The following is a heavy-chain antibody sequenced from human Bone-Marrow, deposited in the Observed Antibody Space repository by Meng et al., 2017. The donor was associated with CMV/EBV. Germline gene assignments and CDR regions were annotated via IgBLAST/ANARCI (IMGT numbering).Heavy chain of an antibody. J-gene: IGHJ4*02. Sequence: SETLSLTCTVSGGSISSGDYYWSWIRQPPGKGLEWIGNIYYSGSTYYNPSLKSRVTISVDTSKNQFSLKLSSVTAADTAVYYCARVTIFGAIYWGQGTLVTVSS. CDR3: ARVTIFGAIY. D-gene: IGHD3-3*01. V-gene: IGHV4-39*07. CDR1: GGSISSGDYY. CDR2: IYYSGST.